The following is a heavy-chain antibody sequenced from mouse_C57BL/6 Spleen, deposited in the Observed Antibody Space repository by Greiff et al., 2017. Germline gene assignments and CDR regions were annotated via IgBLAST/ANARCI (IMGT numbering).Heavy chain of an antibody. J-gene: IGHJ2*01. V-gene: IGHV1-80*01. CDR2: LYPGDGDT. Sequence: QVQLQQSGAELVKPGASVKISCKASGYAFSSYWMNWVKQRPGKGLEWIGQLYPGDGDTNYNGKFKGKATLTADKSSSNAYMQLSSRTTEDAAVYFLAREGDSNCYFDYWGQGTTLTVSS. CDR3: AREGDSNCYFDY. D-gene: IGHD2-5*01. CDR1: GYAFSSYW.